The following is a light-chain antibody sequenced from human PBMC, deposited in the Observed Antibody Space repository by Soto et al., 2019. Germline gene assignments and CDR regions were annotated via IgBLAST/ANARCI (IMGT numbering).Light chain of an antibody. V-gene: IGKV1-5*01. Sequence: DIQMTQSPSTLSASVGDRVTITCRASQSISSWLAWFHQKPGKAPKLLIYDASTLESGVPSRFSGSGSGTEFTLTISSLQPDDFATYYCQQYNYYRTFGQGTKVDIK. CDR3: QQYNYYRT. CDR1: QSISSW. J-gene: IGKJ1*01. CDR2: DAS.